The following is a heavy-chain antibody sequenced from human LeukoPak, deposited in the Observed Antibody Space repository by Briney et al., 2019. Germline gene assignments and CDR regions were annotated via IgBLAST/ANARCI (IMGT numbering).Heavy chain of an antibody. J-gene: IGHJ5*02. CDR3: ARDNGKYYYDSSGYWVMEELGSNWFDP. Sequence: PSETLSLTCTVSGGSISSYYWSWIRQPPGKGLEWIGYIYYSGSTNYNPSLKSRVTISVDTSKNQFSLKLSSVTAADTAVYYCARDNGKYYYDSSGYWVMEELGSNWFDPWGQGTLVTVSS. D-gene: IGHD3-22*01. CDR1: GGSISSYY. V-gene: IGHV4-59*01. CDR2: IYYSGST.